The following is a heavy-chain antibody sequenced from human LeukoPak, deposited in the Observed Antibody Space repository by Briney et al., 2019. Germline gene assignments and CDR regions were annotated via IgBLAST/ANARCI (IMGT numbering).Heavy chain of an antibody. CDR3: AKDPNGDYFGAFDA. V-gene: IGHV3-23*01. D-gene: IGHD4-17*01. CDR2: IGGDGRGT. Sequence: GGSLRLSCSASGLTFAKYAVTWVRQAPGKRLEWISSIGGDGRGTNYADSMKGRFTISRDNSKNTVYLQINNLRADDTALYYCAKDPNGDYFGAFDAWGPGTMVTVSS. J-gene: IGHJ3*01. CDR1: GLTFAKYA.